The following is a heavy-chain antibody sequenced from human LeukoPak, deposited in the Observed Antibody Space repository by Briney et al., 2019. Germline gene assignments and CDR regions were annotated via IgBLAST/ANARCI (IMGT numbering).Heavy chain of an antibody. Sequence: PSETLSLTCAVYGGSFSGYYWSWIRQPPGKGLEWIGEINHSGSTSYNPSLKSRVTISVDTSKNQFSLKLSSVTAADTAVYYCARGRVRGVIDYWGQGTLVTVSS. CDR1: GGSFSGYY. CDR3: ARGRVRGVIDY. D-gene: IGHD3-10*01. J-gene: IGHJ4*02. V-gene: IGHV4-34*01. CDR2: INHSGST.